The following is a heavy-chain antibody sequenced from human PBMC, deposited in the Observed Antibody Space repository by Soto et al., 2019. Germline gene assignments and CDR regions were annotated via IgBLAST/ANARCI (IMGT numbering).Heavy chain of an antibody. Sequence: GGSLRLSCAASGFTFSNFAMNWVRQAPGKGLEWVSAISGSGGSTYYADSVKGRFTISRDNAKNMVYLQMNSLRAEDTAVYYCARHRSVPEQYVDYAVLGNMVGIST. J-gene: IGHJ4*02. CDR3: ARHRSVPEQYVDY. D-gene: IGHD3-10*01. V-gene: IGHV3-23*01. CDR1: GFTFSNFA. CDR2: ISGSGGST.